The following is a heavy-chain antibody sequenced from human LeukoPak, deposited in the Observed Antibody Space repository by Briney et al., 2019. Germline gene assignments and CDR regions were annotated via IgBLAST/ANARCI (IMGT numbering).Heavy chain of an antibody. D-gene: IGHD1-26*01. V-gene: IGHV3-48*04. CDR1: GFTFSSDS. J-gene: IGHJ4*02. CDR3: ARRRDSGSLQHFDY. Sequence: GGSLRLSCAASGFTFSSDSMNWVRQAPGKGLEWVSYISSSGTTIYYADSVKGRFTISRDNAKNSLYLQMNSLRAEDTAVYYCARRRDSGSLQHFDYWGQGTLVTVSS. CDR2: ISSSGTTI.